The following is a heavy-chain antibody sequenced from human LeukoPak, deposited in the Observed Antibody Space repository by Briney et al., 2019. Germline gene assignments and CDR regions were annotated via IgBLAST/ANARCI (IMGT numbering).Heavy chain of an antibody. V-gene: IGHV4-31*03. CDR2: IYYSGST. J-gene: IGHJ6*02. Sequence: PSQTLSLTCTVSGGSISSGGYYWSWIRQHPGKGLEWIGYIYYSGSTYYNPSLKSRVTISVDTSKNQFSLKLSSVTAADTAVYYCAREPQGDAPYYYYGMDVWGQGTTVTVSS. CDR1: GGSISSGGYY. CDR3: AREPQGDAPYYYYGMDV.